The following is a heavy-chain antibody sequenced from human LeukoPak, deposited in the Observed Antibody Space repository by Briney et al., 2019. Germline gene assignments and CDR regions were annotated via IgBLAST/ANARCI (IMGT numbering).Heavy chain of an antibody. CDR1: GGSISSYY. V-gene: IGHV4-4*07. D-gene: IGHD3-10*02. CDR2: IYTSGST. CDR3: ARDLFVARILFIDY. J-gene: IGHJ4*02. Sequence: SETLSLTCTVSGGSISSYYWSWIPQPAGKGLEWIGRIYTSGSTNSNPSLKSRVTMSVYTSTNQFSLKLSSVTAADTAVYYCARDLFVARILFIDYWGQGTLVTVSS.